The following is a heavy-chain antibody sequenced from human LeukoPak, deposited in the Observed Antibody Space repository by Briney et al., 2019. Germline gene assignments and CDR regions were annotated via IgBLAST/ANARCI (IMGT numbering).Heavy chain of an antibody. D-gene: IGHD4-11*01. Sequence: ASVKVSCKASGYTFTGYYMHWVRQAPGQGLEWMGRINPNSGGTNYAQKFQGRVTMTRDTSISTAYMELSRLRSDDTAVYYCARGGRMTTYYYYGMDVWGQGTTVTVSS. CDR3: ARGGRMTTYYYYGMDV. J-gene: IGHJ6*02. V-gene: IGHV1-2*06. CDR1: GYTFTGYY. CDR2: INPNSGGT.